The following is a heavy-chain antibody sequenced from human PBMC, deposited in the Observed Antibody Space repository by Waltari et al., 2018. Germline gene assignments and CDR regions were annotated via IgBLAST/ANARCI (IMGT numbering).Heavy chain of an antibody. CDR2: ISSNGGST. D-gene: IGHD3-3*01. CDR1: GLTFSTYV. CDR3: VKDRELRFLEWLFSLDY. V-gene: IGHV3-64D*08. Sequence: EVQLVESGGGLVQPGGSLRLSCSASGLTFSTYVLHWVRQAPGKGLEYVSAISSNGGSTYYADSVKGRFTISRDNSKNTLYLQMSSLRTEDTAVYYCVKDRELRFLEWLFSLDYWGQGTLVTVSS. J-gene: IGHJ4*02.